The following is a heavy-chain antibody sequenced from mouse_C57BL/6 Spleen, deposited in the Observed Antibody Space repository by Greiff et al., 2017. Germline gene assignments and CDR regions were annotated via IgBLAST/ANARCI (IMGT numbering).Heavy chain of an antibody. V-gene: IGHV1-64*01. CDR1: GYTFTSYW. CDR2: IHPNSGST. CDR3: ARLGNSNYVGGY. Sequence: QVHVKQPGAELVKPGASVKLSCKASGYTFTSYWMHWVKQRPGQGLEWIGMIHPNSGSTNYNEKFKSKATLTVDKSSSTAYMQLSSLTSEDSAVYYCARLGNSNYVGGYWGQGTSVTVSS. J-gene: IGHJ4*01. D-gene: IGHD2-5*01.